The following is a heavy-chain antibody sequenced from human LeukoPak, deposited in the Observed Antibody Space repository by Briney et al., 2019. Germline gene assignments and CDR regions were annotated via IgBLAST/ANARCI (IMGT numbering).Heavy chain of an antibody. D-gene: IGHD1-26*01. Sequence: SETLSLTCTVSGGSISSGGYYWSWIRQHPGKGLEWIGYIYYSGSTYYNPSLKSRVTISVDTSKNQFSLKLTSMTAADTAVYYCARHSGSYGYYGMDVWGQGTTVTVSS. CDR1: GGSISSGGYY. J-gene: IGHJ6*02. CDR3: ARHSGSYGYYGMDV. CDR2: IYYSGST. V-gene: IGHV4-31*03.